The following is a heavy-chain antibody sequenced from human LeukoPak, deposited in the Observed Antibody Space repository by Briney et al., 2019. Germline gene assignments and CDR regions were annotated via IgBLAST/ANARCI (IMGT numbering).Heavy chain of an antibody. Sequence: GGSLRLSCAVSGFTFSNAWMSWVRQAPGKGLEWVGRIKSKTDGGTTDYAAPVKGRFTISGDDSKNTLYLQMSSLNTEDTAVYFCTTDCNGGSCYLIHWGQGTLITVSS. CDR1: GFTFSNAW. J-gene: IGHJ4*02. CDR2: IKSKTDGGTT. V-gene: IGHV3-15*01. CDR3: TTDCNGGSCYLIH. D-gene: IGHD2-15*01.